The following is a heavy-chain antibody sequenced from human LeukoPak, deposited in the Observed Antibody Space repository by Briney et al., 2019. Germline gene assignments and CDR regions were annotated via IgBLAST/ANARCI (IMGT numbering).Heavy chain of an antibody. D-gene: IGHD2-21*02. J-gene: IGHJ5*02. CDR1: GYTFSTYS. Sequence: ASVKVSRKASGYTFSTYSISWVRQAPGQGLEWMGWISAYTGHTNYAQNLQGRVTMTTDTSTSTAYMELRSLRSDDTAVYYCARGPASDYNWFDPWGQGTLVTVSS. V-gene: IGHV1-18*01. CDR3: ARGPASDYNWFDP. CDR2: ISAYTGHT.